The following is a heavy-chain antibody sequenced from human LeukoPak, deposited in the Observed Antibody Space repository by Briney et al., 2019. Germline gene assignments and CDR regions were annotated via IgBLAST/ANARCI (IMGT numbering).Heavy chain of an antibody. V-gene: IGHV3-23*01. CDR3: AKEGVAVTSRGAYFDY. J-gene: IGHJ4*02. Sequence: PGGSLRLSCAVSGFTFSSFVVTWVRQAPGKGLERVASISGDGERTYYADSVKGRFTISRDNSKNTLYLQMNSLRAEDTAVYYCAKEGVAVTSRGAYFDYWGQGTLVTVSS. D-gene: IGHD4-17*01. CDR2: ISGDGERT. CDR1: GFTFSSFV.